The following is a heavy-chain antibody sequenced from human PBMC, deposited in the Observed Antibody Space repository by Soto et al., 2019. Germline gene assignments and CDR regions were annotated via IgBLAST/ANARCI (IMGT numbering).Heavy chain of an antibody. CDR3: AKAARDCGGDCYSSYFDS. V-gene: IGHV3-23*01. Sequence: RRLSCSASRFTFGGYAMSWVRQAPGKGLEWVSGITGNAANTVYADSVKGRFTISRDNSKNALYLQLNSLRAEDTAVYFCAKAARDCGGDCYSSYFDSWGQGALVTVSS. D-gene: IGHD2-21*02. CDR1: RFTFGGYA. J-gene: IGHJ4*02. CDR2: ITGNAANT.